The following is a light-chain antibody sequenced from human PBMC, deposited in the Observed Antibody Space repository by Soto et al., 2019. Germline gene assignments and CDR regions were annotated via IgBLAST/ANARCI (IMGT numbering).Light chain of an antibody. Sequence: TPSPATLSVSPGDRATLSCRPTQSLSFHLAWCQQTPGQAPRLLIYAASTRATGIPARFSGSGSGTEFTLTISSLQSEDFAVYYCQQSSSWPQTFGQGTKADI. J-gene: IGKJ1*01. CDR3: QQSSSWPQT. CDR1: QSLSFH. CDR2: AAS. V-gene: IGKV3-15*01.